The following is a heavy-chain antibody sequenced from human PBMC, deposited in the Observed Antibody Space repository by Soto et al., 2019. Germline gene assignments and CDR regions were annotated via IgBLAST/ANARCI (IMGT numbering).Heavy chain of an antibody. CDR1: GGSISSGGYY. D-gene: IGHD2-2*01. J-gene: IGHJ5*02. V-gene: IGHV4-31*03. CDR2: IYYSGST. CDR3: ARGGEYCSSTSCLGDWFDP. Sequence: SETQSLTCPVSGGSISSGGYYWRWIRQHPGKGLEWIGYIYYSGSTYYDPSLKSRATISVDTSKNQFSLKLSSVTAADTAVYYCARGGEYCSSTSCLGDWFDPLGQGTLVTVFS.